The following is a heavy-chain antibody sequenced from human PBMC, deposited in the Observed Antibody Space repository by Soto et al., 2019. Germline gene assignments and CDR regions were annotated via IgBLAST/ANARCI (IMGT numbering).Heavy chain of an antibody. CDR3: AREVQYWFDP. Sequence: PSETLSLTCTVSGGSISSSYYWSWIRQPPGKGLEWIGYIYYSGSTSYNPSLKSRVTISVDTSKNQFALRLSSVTAADTAVYYYAREVQYWFDPWGQGTLVTVSS. CDR2: IYYSGST. CDR1: GGSISSSYY. J-gene: IGHJ5*02. V-gene: IGHV4-59*01. D-gene: IGHD1-1*01.